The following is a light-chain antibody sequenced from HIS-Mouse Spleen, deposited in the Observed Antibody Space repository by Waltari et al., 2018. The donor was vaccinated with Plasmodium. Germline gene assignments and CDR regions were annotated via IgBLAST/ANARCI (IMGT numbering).Light chain of an antibody. CDR3: YSTDSSGNHRV. J-gene: IGLJ3*02. Sequence: SYELTQPPSVSVSPGQTARITSSGDALPNKYAYWYQQKSGQAPELVIYEDSKRPSGIPERFSGSSSGTMATLTISGAQVEDEADYYCYSTDSSGNHRVFGGGTKLTVL. CDR1: ALPNKY. V-gene: IGLV3-10*01. CDR2: EDS.